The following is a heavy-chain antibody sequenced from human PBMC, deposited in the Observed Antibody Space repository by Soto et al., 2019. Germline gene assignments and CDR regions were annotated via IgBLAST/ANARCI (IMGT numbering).Heavy chain of an antibody. CDR2: IIPILGIA. D-gene: IGHD5-18*01. J-gene: IGHJ6*03. V-gene: IGHV1-69*08. CDR3: ARDTAMVPYYYYYMDV. CDR1: GGTFSSYT. Sequence: QDQLVQSGAEVKKPGSSVKVSCKASGGTFSSYTISWVRQAPGQGLEWMGRIIPILGIANYAQKFQGRVTITADKSTSTAYMELSSLRSEDTAVYYCARDTAMVPYYYYYMDVWGKGTTVTVSS.